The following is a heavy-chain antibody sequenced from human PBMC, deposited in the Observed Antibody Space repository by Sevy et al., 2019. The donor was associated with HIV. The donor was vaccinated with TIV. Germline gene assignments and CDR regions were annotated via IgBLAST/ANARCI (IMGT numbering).Heavy chain of an antibody. CDR1: GFTFGDYA. CDR2: IRAKAYGGTT. V-gene: IGHV3-49*04. CDR3: TRGGYGDYYYQYYFMDV. J-gene: IGHJ6*03. Sequence: GGSLRLSCTVSGFTFGDYAMTWVRQAPGKGLEWVAVIRAKAYGGTTDYAASVKDRFIISRDDSRSIAYLQMRRLKIADTAVYYCTRGGYGDYYYQYYFMDVWGKGTTVTVSS. D-gene: IGHD4-17*01.